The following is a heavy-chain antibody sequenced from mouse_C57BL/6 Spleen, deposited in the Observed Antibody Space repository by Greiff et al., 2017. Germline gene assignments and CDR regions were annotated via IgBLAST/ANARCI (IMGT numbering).Heavy chain of an antibody. D-gene: IGHD2-5*01. CDR1: GFSLKNDA. CDR2: IWPGGGT. Sequence: VMLEESGPGLVAPSQSLSITCTVSGFSLKNDAISWVRQPPGKGLEWLGGIWPGGGTNYNSALKSRLGISKDNSKSQVVLQMNSLQTDDTARSYCARNFPDSNYYYYAMDYWGQGTSVTVSS. V-gene: IGHV2-9-1*01. J-gene: IGHJ4*01. CDR3: ARNFPDSNYYYYAMDY.